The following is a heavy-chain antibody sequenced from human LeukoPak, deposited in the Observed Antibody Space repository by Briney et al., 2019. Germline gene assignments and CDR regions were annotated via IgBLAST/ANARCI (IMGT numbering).Heavy chain of an antibody. V-gene: IGHV3-23*01. D-gene: IGHD6-19*01. Sequence: PGESLRLSCAASGFTFSSYAMSWVRQAPGKGLEWVSAISGSGGSTYYADSVKGRFTISRDNSKNTLYLQMNSLRAEDTAVYYCAKSRGSGHTGFDYWGQGTLVTVSS. CDR3: AKSRGSGHTGFDY. CDR1: GFTFSSYA. J-gene: IGHJ4*02. CDR2: ISGSGGST.